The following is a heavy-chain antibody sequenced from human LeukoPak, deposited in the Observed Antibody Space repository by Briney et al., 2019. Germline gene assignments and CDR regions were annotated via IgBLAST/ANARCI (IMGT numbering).Heavy chain of an antibody. CDR3: ASYGDSGNY. V-gene: IGHV4-61*08. J-gene: IGHJ4*02. CDR2: IYYSGST. CDR1: GGSISSGGYY. Sequence: SETLSLTCTVSGGSISSGGYYWSWIRQPPGKGLEWIGYIYYSGSTNYNPSLKSRVTISVDTSKNQFSLKLSSVTAADTAVYYCASYGDSGNYWGQGTLVTVSS. D-gene: IGHD4-17*01.